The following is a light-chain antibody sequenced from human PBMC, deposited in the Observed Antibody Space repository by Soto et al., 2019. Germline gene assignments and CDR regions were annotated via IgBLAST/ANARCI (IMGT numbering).Light chain of an antibody. CDR2: GAS. CDR3: QKYGSSPWT. V-gene: IGKV3-20*01. J-gene: IGKJ1*01. CDR1: QSVSSSY. Sequence: EIVLTQSPGTLSLSPGERATLSCRASQSVSSSYLAWYQQKPGQAPRLLIYGASSRATVIPDRFSGSGSGTDFTLTISRLEHDDFAVYYCQKYGSSPWTFGQGTKVEIK.